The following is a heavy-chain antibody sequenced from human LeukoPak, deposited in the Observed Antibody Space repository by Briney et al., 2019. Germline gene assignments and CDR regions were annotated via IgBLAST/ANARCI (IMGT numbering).Heavy chain of an antibody. CDR2: ISSSSSTI. CDR1: GFTFSSYS. D-gene: IGHD3-10*01. V-gene: IGHV3-48*01. CDR3: ARVSSGSGSYRTLLSY. Sequence: GGSLRLSCAASGFTFSSYSMNWFRQAPGKGLEWVSYISSSSSTIYYADSVKGRFTISRDNAKNSLYLQMNSLRAEDTAVYYCARVSSGSGSYRTLLSYWGQGTLVTVSS. J-gene: IGHJ4*02.